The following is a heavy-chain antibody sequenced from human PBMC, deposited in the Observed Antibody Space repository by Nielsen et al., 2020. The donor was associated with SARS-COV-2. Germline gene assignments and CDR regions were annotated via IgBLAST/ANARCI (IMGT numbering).Heavy chain of an antibody. Sequence: GSLRLSCAVYGGSFGGYYWSWIRQPPGKGLEWIGEVNYRGGTNYNPSLKSRVTISMDASKNQFSLKMTSLTAADTAVYYCARGRDGGIYAYLHHMDVWGEGTAVTVSS. D-gene: IGHD5-24*01. CDR3: ARGRDGGIYAYLHHMDV. V-gene: IGHV4-34*01. CDR1: GGSFGGYY. J-gene: IGHJ6*03. CDR2: VNYRGGT.